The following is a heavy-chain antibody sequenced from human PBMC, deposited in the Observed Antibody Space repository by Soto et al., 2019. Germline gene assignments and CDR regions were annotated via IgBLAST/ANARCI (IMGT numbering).Heavy chain of an antibody. Sequence: QEQLVESGGGVVQPGRSLRLSCAASGFTFSNYAMHWVRQAPGKGLDWVAVVSFDGSNSYYADSVKGRFTISRDNSKNTLFLQMNSLRPEDTAVYFCARPIVPAIQNHPYYYYGLDVWGQGTTVTVSS. CDR2: VSFDGSNS. V-gene: IGHV3-30-3*01. J-gene: IGHJ6*02. CDR3: ARPIVPAIQNHPYYYYGLDV. D-gene: IGHD2-2*01. CDR1: GFTFSNYA.